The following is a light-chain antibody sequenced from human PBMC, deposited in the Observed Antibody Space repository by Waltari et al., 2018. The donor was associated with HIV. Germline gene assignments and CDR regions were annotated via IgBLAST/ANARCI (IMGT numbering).Light chain of an antibody. Sequence: QLVLTQSPSASASLGASVNLSCSLSIGPSSYGIAWHQQQPGKGPRFLMKFNTDGKHIKGDGIPNRFSGSTSGAERYLTISSLQSEDEAYYYCQTWGTGIHGVFGGGTKLTVL. CDR3: QTWGTGIHGV. CDR2: FNTDGKH. J-gene: IGLJ3*02. V-gene: IGLV4-69*01. CDR1: IGPSSYG.